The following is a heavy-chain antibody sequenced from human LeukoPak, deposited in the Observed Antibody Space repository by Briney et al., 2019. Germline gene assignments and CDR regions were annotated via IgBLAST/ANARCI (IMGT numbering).Heavy chain of an antibody. J-gene: IGHJ4*02. CDR3: ARRDFDY. CDR1: GFTFSKYN. V-gene: IGHV3-48*01. Sequence: GGSLRLSCAASGFTFSKYNMNWVGQAPGKGLEWVSYIIISSSTIYYADSVKGGLTISRDNAKNSLYLQINSLRAEDTVVYYCARRDFDYWGQGTLVTVSS. CDR2: IIISSSTI.